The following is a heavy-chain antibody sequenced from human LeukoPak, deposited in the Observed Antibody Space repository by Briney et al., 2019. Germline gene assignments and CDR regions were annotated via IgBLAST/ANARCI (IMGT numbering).Heavy chain of an antibody. J-gene: IGHJ4*02. V-gene: IGHV3-48*04. Sequence: PGGSLRLSCATSGFTLSSYAMSWVRQAPGKGLEWVSYISSSGTTIYYADSVKGRFTISRDNAKNSLYLQVSSLRAEDTAVYYCARPSSIREMSIIPFDHWGQGTLVTVSS. CDR3: ARPSSIREMSIIPFDH. D-gene: IGHD5-24*01. CDR1: GFTLSSYA. CDR2: ISSSGTTI.